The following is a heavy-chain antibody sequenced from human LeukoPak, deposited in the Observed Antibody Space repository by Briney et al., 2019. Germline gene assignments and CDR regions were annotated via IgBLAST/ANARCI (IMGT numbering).Heavy chain of an antibody. CDR3: SGFWGSHSLEY. D-gene: IGHD3-16*01. V-gene: IGHV3-30*04. CDR1: GFTFSNYA. CDR2: ISYDARNK. Sequence: GGSLRLSCVGSGFTFSNYAMHWVRQAPGKGLEWVTIISYDARNKYFADSVNGRFTVSRDNSKNTVYLQMNSMRVDDTAVYFCSGFWGSHSLEYWGQGTPVTVSS. J-gene: IGHJ4*01.